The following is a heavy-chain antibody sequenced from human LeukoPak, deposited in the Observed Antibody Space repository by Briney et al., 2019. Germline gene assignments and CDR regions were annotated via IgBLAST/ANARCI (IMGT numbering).Heavy chain of an antibody. D-gene: IGHD1-26*01. CDR3: ARGEMQSVGATDFDY. V-gene: IGHV3-33*01. Sequence: SGGSLRLSCAASGFTFSSYGMHGVRQAPGKGREWGAVIWYDGSNKYYADSVKGRFTISRDNSKNTLYLQMNSLRAEDTAVYYCARGEMQSVGATDFDYWGQGTLVTVSS. CDR1: GFTFSSYG. J-gene: IGHJ4*02. CDR2: IWYDGSNK.